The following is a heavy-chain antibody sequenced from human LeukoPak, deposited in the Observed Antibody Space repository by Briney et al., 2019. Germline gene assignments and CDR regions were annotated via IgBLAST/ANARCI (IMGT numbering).Heavy chain of an antibody. CDR1: GFTFSSYA. D-gene: IGHD3-3*01. CDR3: ASNYDTYYDFWSGTHPLDY. Sequence: SGRSLRLSCAASGFTFSSYAMHWVRQAPGKGLEWVAVISYDGSNKYYADSVKGRFTISRDNSKNTLYLQMNSLRAEDTAVYYCASNYDTYYDFWSGTHPLDYWGQGTLVTVSS. J-gene: IGHJ4*02. V-gene: IGHV3-30-3*01. CDR2: ISYDGSNK.